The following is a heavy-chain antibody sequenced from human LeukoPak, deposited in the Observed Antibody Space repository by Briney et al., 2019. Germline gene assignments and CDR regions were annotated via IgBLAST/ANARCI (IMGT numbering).Heavy chain of an antibody. V-gene: IGHV3-30*01. CDR2: ISYDGSNK. CDR3: ARTPTAGGRHFDY. Sequence: GRSLRLSCAASGFTFSSYAMHWVRQAPGKGLEWVAVISYDGSNKYYADSVKGRFTISRDNSKNTLYLQMNSLRAEDTAVYYCARTPTAGGRHFDYWGQGTLVTVSS. J-gene: IGHJ4*02. D-gene: IGHD4-11*01. CDR1: GFTFSSYA.